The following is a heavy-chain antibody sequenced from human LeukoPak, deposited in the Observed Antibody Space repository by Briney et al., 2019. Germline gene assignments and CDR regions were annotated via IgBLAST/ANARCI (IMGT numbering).Heavy chain of an antibody. V-gene: IGHV4-34*01. J-gene: IGHJ5*02. CDR3: ARHGYGSQGNWFDP. D-gene: IGHD3-10*01. CDR1: GTSFSHYY. CDR2: INHGGST. Sequence: SETLSLTCGVFGTSFSHYYWTWIRQSPGKGLEWIGEINHGGSTNYNPSLKSRVTISADTSKNQFSLRLTSVTAADTAVYFCARHGYGSQGNWFDPWGQGPLVTVSS.